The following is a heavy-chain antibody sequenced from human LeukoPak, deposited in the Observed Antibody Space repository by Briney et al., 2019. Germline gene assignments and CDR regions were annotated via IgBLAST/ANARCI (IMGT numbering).Heavy chain of an antibody. V-gene: IGHV4-31*03. CDR3: ARGTGGAAAPDFDP. Sequence: SETLSLTCTVSGGSISSRGYYWSWIRQHPGKGLEWIGFIYYSGTTYYNPSLKSRATISVDTSKNHFSLKLISVTDADTAMYYCARGTGGAAAPDFDPWGQGTLVTVSS. CDR1: GGSISSRGYY. D-gene: IGHD6-13*01. J-gene: IGHJ5*02. CDR2: IYYSGTT.